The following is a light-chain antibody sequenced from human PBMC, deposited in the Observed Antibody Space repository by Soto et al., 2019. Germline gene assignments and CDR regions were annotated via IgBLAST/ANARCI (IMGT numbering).Light chain of an antibody. CDR2: GAS. CDR1: QSISSN. Sequence: EIVMTQSPATLSVSPGERATLSCRASQSISSNLAWYQQKPGQAPRLLIYGASTRATGIPARFSGSGFGTEFTLIISSLQSEDFAVYYCQQYNNWPPYTFGQGTKLEIK. V-gene: IGKV3-15*01. J-gene: IGKJ2*01. CDR3: QQYNNWPPYT.